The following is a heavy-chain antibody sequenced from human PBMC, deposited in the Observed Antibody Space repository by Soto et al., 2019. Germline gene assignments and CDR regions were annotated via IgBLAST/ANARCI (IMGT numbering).Heavy chain of an antibody. CDR3: ARATTTGTTFLDY. Sequence: QVQLVQSGAEVKKPGASVKVSCKASGYTFTGYYMHLVRQAPGQGLEWMGWINPNSGGTNYAQKFQGRVTMTRDTSISTAYMELSRLRSDDTAGYYCARATTTGTTFLDYWGQGTLVTVSS. CDR1: GYTFTGYY. V-gene: IGHV1-2*02. D-gene: IGHD1-1*01. J-gene: IGHJ4*02. CDR2: INPNSGGT.